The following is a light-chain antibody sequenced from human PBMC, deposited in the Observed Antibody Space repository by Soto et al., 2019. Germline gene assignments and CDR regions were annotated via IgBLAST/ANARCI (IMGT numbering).Light chain of an antibody. CDR2: DAS. CDR1: PSVSNS. J-gene: IGKJ5*01. Sequence: ESVLTQSPATLSLSPGERATLSCRASPSVSNSLAWYQHKPGQAPRLLIYDASNRATGVPTRFSGSGSGTDFTLTISSLEPEDFAVYYCQQRNIWPPVTFGQGTQLEIK. V-gene: IGKV3-11*01. CDR3: QQRNIWPPVT.